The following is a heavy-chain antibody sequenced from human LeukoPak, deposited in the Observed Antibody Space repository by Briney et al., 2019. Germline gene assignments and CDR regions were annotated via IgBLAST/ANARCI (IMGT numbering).Heavy chain of an antibody. CDR2: ISWDGGST. CDR3: ARGWARYYYMDV. D-gene: IGHD3-16*01. V-gene: IGHV3-43D*03. CDR1: GFTFDDYA. Sequence: GGSLRLSCAASGFTFDDYAMHWVRQAPGKGLEWVSLISWDGGSTYYADSVKGRFTISRDNSKNSLYLQMNSLRAEDTAVYYCARGWARYYYMDVWGKGTTVTVSS. J-gene: IGHJ6*03.